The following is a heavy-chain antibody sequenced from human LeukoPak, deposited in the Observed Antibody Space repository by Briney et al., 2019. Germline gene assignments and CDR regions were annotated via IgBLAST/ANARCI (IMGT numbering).Heavy chain of an antibody. V-gene: IGHV4-59*12. Sequence: PSGTLSLTCSVFGGSIRSYYWTWIRQPPGKGLEWIGYSDDSGSSIYNPSLKSRVTISMDTSKNQFSLKMYSVTAADAAVYYCAREAIEIGGSSNWLAPWGQGTPVIAS. CDR1: GGSIRSYY. CDR2: SDDSGSS. CDR3: AREAIEIGGSSNWLAP. D-gene: IGHD3-16*01. J-gene: IGHJ5*02.